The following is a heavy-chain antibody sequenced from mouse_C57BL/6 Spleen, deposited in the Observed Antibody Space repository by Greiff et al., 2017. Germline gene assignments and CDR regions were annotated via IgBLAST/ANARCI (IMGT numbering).Heavy chain of an antibody. CDR1: GYTFTSYW. J-gene: IGHJ2*01. CDR2: IDPSDSET. D-gene: IGHD4-1*01. Sequence: QVQLQQPGAELVRPGSSVKLSCKASGYTFTSYWMHWVKQRPIQGLEWIGNIDPSDSETHYNQKFKDKATLTVDKSSSTAYMQLSSLTSEDAAVYDCAREGNWVYFGCWGQGTTLTVSS. CDR3: AREGNWVYFGC. V-gene: IGHV1-52*01.